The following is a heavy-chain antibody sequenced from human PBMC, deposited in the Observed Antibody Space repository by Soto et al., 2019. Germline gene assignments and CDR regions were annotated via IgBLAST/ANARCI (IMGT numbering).Heavy chain of an antibody. Sequence: EVQLVESGGGLVQPGGSLRLSCAASGFTFSKYWMTWVRQAPGKGLEWVANIKEDGGEEYYAGSVKGRFTISRDNAKNPLFMQWSSLGVEETATYYCAREGQCSYCSTTSCYFFGLDVWGQGTRVTVS. CDR1: GFTFSKYW. CDR2: IKEDGGEE. V-gene: IGHV3-7*01. J-gene: IGHJ6*02. D-gene: IGHD2-2*01. CDR3: AREGQCSYCSTTSCYFFGLDV.